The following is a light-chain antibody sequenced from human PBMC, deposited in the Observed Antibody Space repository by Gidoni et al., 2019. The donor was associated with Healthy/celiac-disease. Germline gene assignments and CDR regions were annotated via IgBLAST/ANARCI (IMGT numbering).Light chain of an antibody. CDR2: GAA. CDR3: QQYNNWPRT. CDR1: QSVSSN. V-gene: IGKV3-15*01. Sequence: EIVMTQSPATLSVSPGERATLSCRASQSVSSNLAWYQQKPGQAPRLLIYGAATRATGIPARFSGSGSGTEFTLTSSSRQSEDFAVYYCQQYNNWPRTFGQGTKVEIK. J-gene: IGKJ1*01.